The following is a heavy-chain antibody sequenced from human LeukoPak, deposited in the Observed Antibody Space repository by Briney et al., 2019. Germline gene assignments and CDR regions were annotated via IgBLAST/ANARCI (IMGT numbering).Heavy chain of an antibody. Sequence: GGSLRLSCAASGFSFSSCGMHWVRQTPDKGLEWVAAIAKDGTDIHYVDSVKGRFTISRDNSRNTLYLQMFSLSTEDTAVYYCVKAGYYDSSGYYYYLDYWGQGTLVSVSS. D-gene: IGHD3-22*01. CDR1: GFSFSSCG. V-gene: IGHV3-30*18. CDR2: IAKDGTDI. J-gene: IGHJ4*02. CDR3: VKAGYYDSSGYYYYLDY.